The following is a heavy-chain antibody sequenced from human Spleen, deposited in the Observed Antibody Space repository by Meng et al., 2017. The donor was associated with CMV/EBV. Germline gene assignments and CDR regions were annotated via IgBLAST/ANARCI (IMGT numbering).Heavy chain of an antibody. CDR2: INPNSGGT. J-gene: IGHJ4*02. CDR1: FPGYY. CDR3: ARSLDYVWGSYRYHYFDY. Sequence: FPGYYMHWVRQAPGQGLEWMGWINPNSGGTNYAQKFQGWVTMTRDTSISTAYMELSRLRSDDTAVYYCARSLDYVWGSYRYHYFDYWGQGTLVTVSS. V-gene: IGHV1-2*04. D-gene: IGHD3-16*02.